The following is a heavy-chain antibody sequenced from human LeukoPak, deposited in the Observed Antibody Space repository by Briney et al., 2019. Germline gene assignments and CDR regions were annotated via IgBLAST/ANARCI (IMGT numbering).Heavy chain of an antibody. Sequence: PSETLSLTYTVSGGSISSYYWSWTRQPAGKGLEWIGRIYASGSTNYNPSLKSRVTMSVDTSKNQFSLKLSSVTAADTAVYYCAKDPADYSDNNEGTWFDPWGQGTLVTASS. CDR1: GGSISSYY. J-gene: IGHJ5*02. V-gene: IGHV4-4*07. D-gene: IGHD3-22*01. CDR2: IYASGST. CDR3: AKDPADYSDNNEGTWFDP.